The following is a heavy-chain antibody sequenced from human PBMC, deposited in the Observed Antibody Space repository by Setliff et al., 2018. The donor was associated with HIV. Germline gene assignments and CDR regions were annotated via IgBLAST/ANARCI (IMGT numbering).Heavy chain of an antibody. V-gene: IGHV4-34*01. CDR3: ARDRALRFSKSPSFNYFDV. J-gene: IGHJ4*02. CDR1: GGSFSDYS. D-gene: IGHD3-10*01. Sequence: SETLSLTCAVYGGSFSDYSWTWIRRPPGKGLEWIGFIYHSGNTDYKPSLKSRLTMSVDTAKNRFSLKLISVTAADTAVYYCARDRALRFSKSPSFNYFDVWGQGALVTVSS. CDR2: IYHSGNT.